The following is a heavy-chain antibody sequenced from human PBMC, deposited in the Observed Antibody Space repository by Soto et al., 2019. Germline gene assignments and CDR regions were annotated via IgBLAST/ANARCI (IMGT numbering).Heavy chain of an antibody. CDR2: INPSGGST. CDR1: GYTFTSYY. D-gene: IGHD3-10*01. CDR3: AGSYGSGMSWFDP. V-gene: IGHV1-46*01. J-gene: IGHJ5*02. Sequence: ASVKVSCKASGYTFTSYYMHWVRQAPGQGLEWMGIINPSGGSTSYAQKFQGRVTMTRDTSTSTVYMELSSLRSEDTAVYYCAGSYGSGMSWFDPWGQATLVTVSS.